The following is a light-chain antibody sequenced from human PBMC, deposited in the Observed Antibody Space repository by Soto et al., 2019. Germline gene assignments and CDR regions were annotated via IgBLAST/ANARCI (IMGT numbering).Light chain of an antibody. V-gene: IGKV1-39*01. J-gene: IGKJ4*01. CDR3: QQTYSTPLT. CDR1: ENIRSY. Sequence: DIQMTQSPSSLSASVGDRVTISCRASENIRSYVNWYQQKSGKAPKLLIYDASSLQSGVPPRFSGSGSGTDFTLSINSLQPEDFATYYCQQTYSTPLTFGGGTKVDI. CDR2: DAS.